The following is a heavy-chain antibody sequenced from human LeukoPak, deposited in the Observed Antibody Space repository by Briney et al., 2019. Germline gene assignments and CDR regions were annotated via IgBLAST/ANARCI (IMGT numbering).Heavy chain of an antibody. Sequence: ASVKVSCKASGYTLTSYTMHWVRQAPGQRLEWMGWINTVNGNTKYSQKFQGRVTITRDTSASTAYKELSSLTSEDTAVYYCARQAAAGPKFDCWGQGTLVTVSS. J-gene: IGHJ4*02. D-gene: IGHD6-13*01. CDR1: GYTLTSYT. CDR2: INTVNGNT. CDR3: ARQAAAGPKFDC. V-gene: IGHV1-3*04.